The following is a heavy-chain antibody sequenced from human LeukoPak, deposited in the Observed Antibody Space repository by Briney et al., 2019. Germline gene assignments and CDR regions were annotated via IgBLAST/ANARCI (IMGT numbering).Heavy chain of an antibody. CDR1: GGSISSGDYY. D-gene: IGHD4-23*01. J-gene: IGHJ5*02. CDR3: ARAGYGGNSKAGWLDP. Sequence: SQTLSLTCTVSGGSISSGDYYWSWIRQPPGKAREWIGYIYYSGSPYYNPSLKTRVTISVDPSKNQFSLKLSSVTAADTAVYYCARAGYGGNSKAGWLDPWGQGTLVTVSS. V-gene: IGHV4-30-4*01. CDR2: IYYSGSP.